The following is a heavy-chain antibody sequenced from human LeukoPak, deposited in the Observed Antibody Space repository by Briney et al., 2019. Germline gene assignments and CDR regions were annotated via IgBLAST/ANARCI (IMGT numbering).Heavy chain of an antibody. V-gene: IGHV1-69*13. CDR3: ARDPGDKWESRYYFDY. CDR2: IIPIFGTA. D-gene: IGHD1-26*01. CDR1: GGTFSSYA. J-gene: IGHJ4*02. Sequence: GASVKVSCKASGGTFSSYAISWVRQAPGQGLEWMGGIIPIFGTANYAQKFQGRVTITADESTSTAYMELSSLRSEDTAVYYCARDPGDKWESRYYFDYWGQGTLVTVSS.